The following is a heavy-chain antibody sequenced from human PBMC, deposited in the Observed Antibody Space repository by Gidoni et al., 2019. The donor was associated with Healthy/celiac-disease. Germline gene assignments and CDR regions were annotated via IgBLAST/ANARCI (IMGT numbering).Heavy chain of an antibody. Sequence: FQLVESGGGLVQLGGSRKVTGAASGFTFRGAAWAWCGQASGKGLEWVGRIRSKANSYATAYAASVKGRFTISRDDSKNTAYLQMNSLKTEDTAVYYCTRLEVGSSSWYEVWFDPWGQGTLVTVSS. CDR2: IRSKANSYAT. V-gene: IGHV3-73*01. CDR3: TRLEVGSSSWYEVWFDP. D-gene: IGHD6-13*01. CDR1: GFTFRGAA. J-gene: IGHJ5*02.